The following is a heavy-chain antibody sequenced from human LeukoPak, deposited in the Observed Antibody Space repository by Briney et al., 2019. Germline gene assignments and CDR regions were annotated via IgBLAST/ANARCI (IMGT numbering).Heavy chain of an antibody. V-gene: IGHV4-31*03. CDR1: GGSISSGGYY. CDR2: IYYSGST. J-gene: IGHJ6*02. Sequence: SETLSLTCTVSGGSISSGGYYWSWIRQHPGKGLEWIGYIYYSGSTYYNPSLKSRVTISVDTSKNQFSLKLSSVTAADTAVYYCARARTKDYYYYGMDVWGQGTTVTVSS. CDR3: ARARTKDYYYYGMDV.